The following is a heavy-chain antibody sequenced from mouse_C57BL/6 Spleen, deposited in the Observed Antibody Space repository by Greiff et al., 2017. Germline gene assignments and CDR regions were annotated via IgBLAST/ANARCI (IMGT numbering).Heavy chain of an antibody. D-gene: IGHD1-1*02. CDR3: ARSLYGSDPYYFDD. Sequence: VQLQQSGAELVKPGASVKMSCKASGYTFTSYWITWVKQRPGQGLEWIGDIYPGSGSTNYNEKFKSKATLTVDTSSSTAYMQLSSLTSEDSSVYYWARSLYGSDPYYFDDWGQGTTLTVSS. J-gene: IGHJ2*01. V-gene: IGHV1-55*01. CDR2: IYPGSGST. CDR1: GYTFTSYW.